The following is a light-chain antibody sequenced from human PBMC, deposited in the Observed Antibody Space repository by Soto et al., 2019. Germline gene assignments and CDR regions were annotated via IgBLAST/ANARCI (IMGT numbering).Light chain of an antibody. CDR3: QTWGTGILV. Sequence: QAVVTQSPSASASLGASVKLTCTLSSGHSSYAIAWHQQQPEKGPRYLMKLNSDGSHSKGDGIPDRFSGSSSGAERYLTISSLQSEDAADYYCQTWGTGILVFGGGTKVTVL. CDR2: LNSDGSH. V-gene: IGLV4-69*01. J-gene: IGLJ3*02. CDR1: SGHSSYA.